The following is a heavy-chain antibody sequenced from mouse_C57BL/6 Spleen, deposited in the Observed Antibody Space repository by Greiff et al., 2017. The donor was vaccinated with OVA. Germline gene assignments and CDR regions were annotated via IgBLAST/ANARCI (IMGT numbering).Heavy chain of an antibody. V-gene: IGHV7-3*01. CDR2: IRNKANGYTT. D-gene: IGHD4-1*01. Sequence: EVMLVESGGGLVQPGGSLSLSCAASGFTFTDYYMSWVRQPPGKALEWLGFIRNKANGYTTEYSASVKGRFTISRDNSQSILYLQMNALRAEDSATYYCARPTGTYAMDYWGKGTSVTVSS. CDR1: GFTFTDYY. J-gene: IGHJ4*01. CDR3: ARPTGTYAMDY.